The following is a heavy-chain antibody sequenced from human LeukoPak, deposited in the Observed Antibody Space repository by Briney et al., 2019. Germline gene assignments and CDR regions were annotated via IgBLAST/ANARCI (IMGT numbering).Heavy chain of an antibody. D-gene: IGHD6-19*01. CDR1: GYTFTDYF. CDR2: INPNSGDT. J-gene: IGHJ4*02. V-gene: IGHV1-2*02. CDR3: ARDLSRVAGTYYFDY. Sequence: GASVKVSCKTSGYTFTDYFVHWVRQAPGQGLEWMGWINPNSGDTDYAQKFQGRVTMTGDTSISTAYMDLSRLRPDDTAVYYCARDLSRVAGTYYFDYWGQGTQVTVSS.